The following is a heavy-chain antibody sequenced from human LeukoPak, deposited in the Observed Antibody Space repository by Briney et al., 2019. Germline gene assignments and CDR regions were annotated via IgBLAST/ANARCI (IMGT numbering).Heavy chain of an antibody. CDR2: INHSGST. Sequence: PSETLSLTCAVYGGPFSGYYWSWIRQPPGKGLEWIGEINHSGSTNYNASLKSRVTISVDPSKNQFSLKVTSVTAADTAVYYCARHRSEGSYPLDSWGQGALVTVSS. CDR1: GGPFSGYY. CDR3: ARHRSEGSYPLDS. V-gene: IGHV4-34*01. J-gene: IGHJ4*02.